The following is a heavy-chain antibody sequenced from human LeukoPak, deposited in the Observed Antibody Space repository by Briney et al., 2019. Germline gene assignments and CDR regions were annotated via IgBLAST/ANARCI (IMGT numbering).Heavy chain of an antibody. D-gene: IGHD6-19*01. CDR2: ISSDGSWT. V-gene: IGHV3-74*01. CDR1: GNYW. CDR3: AKDNRRHYTSGPNPDSLH. Sequence: GGSLRLSCAASGNYWMHWVRQAPGKGLVWVSHISSDGSWTSYADSVKGRFTISKDNAKNTVYLQMNSLRVEDTAFYYCAKDNRRHYTSGPNPDSLHWGQGALVTVSS. J-gene: IGHJ4*02.